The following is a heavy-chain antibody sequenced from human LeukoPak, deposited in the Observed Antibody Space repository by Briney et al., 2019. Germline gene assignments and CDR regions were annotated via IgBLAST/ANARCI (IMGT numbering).Heavy chain of an antibody. Sequence: SETLSLTCTVSGGSISSYYWSWIRPPPGKGLEWIGYIYYSGSTYYNPSLKSRVTISVDTSKNQFSLKLSSVTAADTAVYYCAVVHNWNYEVGYWGQGTLVTVSS. V-gene: IGHV4-59*06. CDR2: IYYSGST. J-gene: IGHJ4*02. D-gene: IGHD1-7*01. CDR1: GGSISSYY. CDR3: AVVHNWNYEVGY.